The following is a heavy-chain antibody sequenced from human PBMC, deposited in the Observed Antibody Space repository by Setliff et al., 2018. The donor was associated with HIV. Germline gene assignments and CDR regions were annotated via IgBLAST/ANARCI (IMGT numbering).Heavy chain of an antibody. CDR2: ISDSGTT. Sequence: PSETLSLTCTVSGGSISPYYWSWIRQPPGKGLEWIAWISDSGTTNYNPSLKSRVTLSVDTSKNQFSLSLTSVTGADTAVYYCARYSTLTTNFDYWGQGTLVTVSS. CDR3: ARYSTLTTNFDY. D-gene: IGHD4-17*01. V-gene: IGHV4-59*01. J-gene: IGHJ4*02. CDR1: GGSISPYY.